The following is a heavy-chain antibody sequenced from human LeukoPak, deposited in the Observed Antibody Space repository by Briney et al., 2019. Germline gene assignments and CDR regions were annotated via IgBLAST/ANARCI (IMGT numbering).Heavy chain of an antibody. CDR1: GFTFSSYA. CDR3: ARGYIYXMDV. V-gene: IGHV3-30*04. J-gene: IGHJ6*03. D-gene: IGHD1-1*01. Sequence: GGSLRLSCVASGFTFSSYAMHWVRQAPGQGLEWVAIISYDGSNKYYTGSGKGRFTISRDNSKNTLYLQMISLRAEDTAVYYCARGYIYXMDVWGXXXTXTVSS. CDR2: ISYDGSNK.